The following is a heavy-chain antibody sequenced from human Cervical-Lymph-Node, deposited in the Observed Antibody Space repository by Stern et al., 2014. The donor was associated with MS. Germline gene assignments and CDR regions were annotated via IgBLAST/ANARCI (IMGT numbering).Heavy chain of an antibody. Sequence: QLVDSGPEVKKPGSSVKVSCKASGFTFSNSGVQWVRQTRGQRLEWIGWIVVGSGKTNYAQKFQERVTITRDRSTSTAYMELSSLRSEDTAVFYCAAGDTVAMLGTAIDAFDIWGQGTMVTVSS. D-gene: IGHD4-17*01. J-gene: IGHJ3*02. V-gene: IGHV1-58*01. CDR3: AAGDTVAMLGTAIDAFDI. CDR2: IVVGSGKT. CDR1: GFTFSNSG.